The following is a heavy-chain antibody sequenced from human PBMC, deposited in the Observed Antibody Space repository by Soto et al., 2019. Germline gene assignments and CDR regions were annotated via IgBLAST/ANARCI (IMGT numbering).Heavy chain of an antibody. CDR1: GFTFSSYG. Sequence: QVQLVESGGGVVQPGRSLRLSCAASGFTFSSYGMHWVRQAPGKGLEWVAVISDDGSKNYYIDSVKGRFIISRDNSKNTLYMKMNRLRRDAKAVYYCAKDNMGEVAVDQHNNIDVRGHGTTVSVSS. V-gene: IGHV3-30*18. D-gene: IGHD1-26*01. CDR2: ISDDGSKN. CDR3: AKDNMGEVAVDQHNNIDV. J-gene: IGHJ6*02.